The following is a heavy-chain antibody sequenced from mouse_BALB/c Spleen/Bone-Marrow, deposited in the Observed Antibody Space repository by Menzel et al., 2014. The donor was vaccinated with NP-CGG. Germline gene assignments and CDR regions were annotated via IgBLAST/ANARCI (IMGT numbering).Heavy chain of an antibody. CDR2: IHPSDSET. J-gene: IGHJ4*01. CDR1: GYSFSSYW. V-gene: IGHV1-61*01. CDR3: ARFYYYGRTYCDALHY. Sequence: QVQLQQSGAELVRPGGSVKLSCKASGYSFSSYWMNWVTQRPGQGLEWIGMIHPSDSETRLNQIFKDKATLTVERSSSTAYMQLSSQTSEESAVYYCARFYYYGRTYCDALHYWGQGTSVTVSS. D-gene: IGHD1-1*01.